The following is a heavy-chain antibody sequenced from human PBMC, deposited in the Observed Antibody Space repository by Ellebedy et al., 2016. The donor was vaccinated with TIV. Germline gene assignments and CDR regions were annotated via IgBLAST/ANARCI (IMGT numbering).Heavy chain of an antibody. CDR1: GFTFSDYY. Sequence: GESLKISCAASGFTFSDYYMSWIRQAPGKGLEWVSYISSSGSTIYYADSVKGRFTISRDNAKNSLYLQMNSLRTEDTAVYYCAVQGPAARQADWGQGTLVTVSS. J-gene: IGHJ4*02. V-gene: IGHV3-11*01. CDR3: AVQGPAARQAD. CDR2: ISSSGSTI. D-gene: IGHD6-6*01.